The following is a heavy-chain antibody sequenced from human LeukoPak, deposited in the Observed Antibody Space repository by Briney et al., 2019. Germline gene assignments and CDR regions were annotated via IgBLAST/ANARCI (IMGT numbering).Heavy chain of an antibody. J-gene: IGHJ5*02. Sequence: PSETLSLTCSVSGGSISSSSYYWGWIRQPPGKGLEWIGTIYYTGKTYFNPSLTSRVTISVDTSKNQFSLRLRSVTAADTSVYYCARLGIYYDTSGYSWPHWFDAWGLGILVTVSS. CDR1: GGSISSSSYY. CDR2: IYYTGKT. D-gene: IGHD3-22*01. V-gene: IGHV4-39*07. CDR3: ARLGIYYDTSGYSWPHWFDA.